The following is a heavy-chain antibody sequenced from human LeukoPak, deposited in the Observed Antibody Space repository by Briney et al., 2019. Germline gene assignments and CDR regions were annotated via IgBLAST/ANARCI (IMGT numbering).Heavy chain of an antibody. J-gene: IGHJ4*02. D-gene: IGHD3-3*01. Sequence: SETLSLTCTVSGGSISSSSYYWGWIRQPPGKGLEWIGSIYYSGSTYYNPSLKSRVTISVDTSKNQFSLKLSSVTAADTAAYYCARISGYDFWSGYCDYWGQGTLVTVSS. CDR2: IYYSGST. CDR1: GGSISSSSYY. V-gene: IGHV4-39*01. CDR3: ARISGYDFWSGYCDY.